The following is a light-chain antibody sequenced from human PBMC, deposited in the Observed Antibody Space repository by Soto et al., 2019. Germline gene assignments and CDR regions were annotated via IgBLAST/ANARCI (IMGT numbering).Light chain of an antibody. V-gene: IGLV2-11*01. J-gene: IGLJ3*02. Sequence: QSALTQPRSVSGSPGQSVTISCTGTNSDVGAYNFVSWYQQQPGKAPKLILYDVNQRPSGVPDRLSGSKSDNTASLTISGLQIEDEADYYCCSYAGDYNLVFGGGTKVTVL. CDR2: DVN. CDR3: CSYAGDYNLV. CDR1: NSDVGAYNF.